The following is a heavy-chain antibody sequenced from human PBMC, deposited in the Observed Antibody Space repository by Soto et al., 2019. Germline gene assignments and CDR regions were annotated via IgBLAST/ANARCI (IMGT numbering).Heavy chain of an antibody. Sequence: QVQLQQWGAGLLKPSETLSLTCAVYGGSFSGYYWSWIRQPPGKGLEWIGEINHSGSTNYNPSLKSRVTISVDTSKNQFSLKLSSVTAADTAVYYCARGKQGVWDYFYYYMDVWGKGTTVTVSS. CDR1: GGSFSGYY. J-gene: IGHJ6*03. V-gene: IGHV4-34*01. CDR3: ARGKQGVWDYFYYYMDV. CDR2: INHSGST. D-gene: IGHD3-16*01.